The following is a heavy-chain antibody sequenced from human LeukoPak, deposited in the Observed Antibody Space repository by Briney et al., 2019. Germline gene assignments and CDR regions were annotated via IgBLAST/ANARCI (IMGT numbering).Heavy chain of an antibody. CDR1: GYTFTSYY. J-gene: IGHJ4*02. CDR3: ARDSEKYYYDSSGYYDY. CDR2: INPSGGST. V-gene: IGHV1-46*01. Sequence: ASVKVSCKASGYTFTSYYMHWVRQAPGQGLEWMGIINPSGGSTSYAQKFQGRVTMTRDMSTSTVYMELSSLRSEDTAVYYCARDSEKYYYDSSGYYDYWGQGTLVTVSS. D-gene: IGHD3-22*01.